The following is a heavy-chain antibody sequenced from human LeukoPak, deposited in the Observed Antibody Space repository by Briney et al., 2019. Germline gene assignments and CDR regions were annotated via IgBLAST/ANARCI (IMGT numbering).Heavy chain of an antibody. Sequence: ASVKVSCKASGYTFTSYYMHWVRQAPGQGLEWMGWINPNSGGTNYAQKFQGRVTMTRDTSISTAYMELSRLRSDDTAVYYCAIADMTTVPARYWGQGTLVTVSS. CDR3: AIADMTTVPARY. V-gene: IGHV1-2*02. CDR2: INPNSGGT. D-gene: IGHD4-17*01. J-gene: IGHJ4*02. CDR1: GYTFTSYY.